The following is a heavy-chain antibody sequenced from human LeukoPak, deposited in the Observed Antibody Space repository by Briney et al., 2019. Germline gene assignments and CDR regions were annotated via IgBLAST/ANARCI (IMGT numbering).Heavy chain of an antibody. D-gene: IGHD6-6*01. V-gene: IGHV6-1*01. CDR2: TYYRSKWNN. J-gene: IGHJ6*02. CDR1: GDTVSSNTAA. Sequence: SQTLSLTCAISGDTVSSNTAAWNWIRQSPSRGLEWLGRTYYRSKWNNDYAVSVQNRITINPDTSKNQFSLQLKSATPEDTAVYHCTRQRSTSTDYYGMDVWGQGTTVTVSS. CDR3: TRQRSTSTDYYGMDV.